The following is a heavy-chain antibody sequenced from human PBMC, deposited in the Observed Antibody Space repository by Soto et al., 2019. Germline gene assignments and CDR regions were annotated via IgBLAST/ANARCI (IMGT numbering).Heavy chain of an antibody. V-gene: IGHV3-30*18. CDR3: AKDLFHGGIMGD. CDR2: ISYDATNE. Sequence: QVQLVESGGGVVQPGRSLRLSCATSGFPFTTYGIHWVRQAPRKGLEWVAVISYDATNEHYADSVKGRFTISRDNSRSTVYLQMNSLGAEDTAVYYCAKDLFHGGIMGDWGQGILVTVSS. D-gene: IGHD2-15*01. J-gene: IGHJ4*02. CDR1: GFPFTTYG.